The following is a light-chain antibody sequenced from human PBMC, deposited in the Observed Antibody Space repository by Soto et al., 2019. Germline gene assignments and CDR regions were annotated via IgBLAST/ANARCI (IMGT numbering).Light chain of an antibody. CDR3: QQYGRSPQT. J-gene: IGKJ1*01. Sequence: TVCKHSPGMFSCHPRERASLSCRASQSVSSSYLAWYQQIPGQAPRLLINDASRRATGIPDRFSGSGSGTDFTLTISRLEPEDFAVYYCQQYGRSPQTFGQGTKV. V-gene: IGKV3-20*01. CDR2: DAS. CDR1: QSVSSSY.